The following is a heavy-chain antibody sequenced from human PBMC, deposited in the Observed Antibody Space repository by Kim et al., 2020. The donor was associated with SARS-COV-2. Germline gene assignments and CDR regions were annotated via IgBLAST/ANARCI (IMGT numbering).Heavy chain of an antibody. J-gene: IGHJ6*03. V-gene: IGHV1-8*01. D-gene: IGHD3-3*01. CDR3: ARGGRVPEEITIVGVASYYYYMDV. Sequence: ASVKVSCKASGYTFTSYDINWVRQATGQGLEWMGWKNPNSGNTGYAQKFQGRVTMTRTTSISTAYKELSSLRSEDTAVYYCARGGRVPEEITIVGVASYYYYMDVWGKGTPVTVSS. CDR1: GYTFTSYD. CDR2: KNPNSGNT.